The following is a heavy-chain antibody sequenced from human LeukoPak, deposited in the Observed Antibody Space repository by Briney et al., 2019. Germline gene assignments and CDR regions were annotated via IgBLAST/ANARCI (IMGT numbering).Heavy chain of an antibody. CDR2: IIPIFGTA. CDR1: GGTFSSYA. D-gene: IGHD3-22*01. V-gene: IGHV1-69*05. CDR3: VGLNYYDSSGYPQTEYFQH. Sequence: ASVKVSCKASGGTFSSYAISWVRQAPGQGLEWMGRIIPIFGTANYAQKFQGRVTITTDESTSTAYMELSSLRSEDTAVYYCVGLNYYDSSGYPQTEYFQHWGQGTLVTVSS. J-gene: IGHJ1*01.